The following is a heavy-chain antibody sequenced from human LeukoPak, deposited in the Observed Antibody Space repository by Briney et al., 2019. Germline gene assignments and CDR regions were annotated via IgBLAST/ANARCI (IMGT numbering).Heavy chain of an antibody. J-gene: IGHJ4*02. D-gene: IGHD6-13*01. Sequence: GGSLRLSCAASGFTFSSYAMHWVRQAPGKGLEWVAVISYDGSNKYYADSVKGRFTISRDNSKNTLYLQMNSLRAEDTAVYYCARAGRYSSSWYPIDYWGQGTLVTVSS. CDR2: ISYDGSNK. V-gene: IGHV3-30*01. CDR1: GFTFSSYA. CDR3: ARAGRYSSSWYPIDY.